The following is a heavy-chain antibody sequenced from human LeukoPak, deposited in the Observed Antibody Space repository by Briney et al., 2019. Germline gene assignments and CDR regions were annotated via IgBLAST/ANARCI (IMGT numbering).Heavy chain of an antibody. D-gene: IGHD3-22*01. CDR3: AREGIDSSGYSFDY. CDR1: GFTFSSYE. Sequence: GGSLRLSCAAPGFTFSSYEMHWVRQAPGKGLEWVSYIGSSGSTKYYADSVKGRFTISRDDAKNSLYLQMNSLGAEDTAIYYCAREGIDSSGYSFDYWGQGTLVTVSS. CDR2: IGSSGSTK. V-gene: IGHV3-48*03. J-gene: IGHJ4*02.